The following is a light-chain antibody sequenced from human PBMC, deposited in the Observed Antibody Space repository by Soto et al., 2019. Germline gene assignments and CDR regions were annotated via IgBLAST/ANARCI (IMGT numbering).Light chain of an antibody. CDR1: QTISSW. CDR2: KAS. J-gene: IGKJ1*01. V-gene: IGKV1-5*03. CDR3: QHYNSYSEA. Sequence: DIQLTQSPSTLSGSVGDRVTITCLASQTISSWLAWYQQKPGKSPKPLIYKASTLKSGVPSRFSGSGSGTEFTLTISSLQPDDFATYYCQHYNSYSEAFGQGTNVDI.